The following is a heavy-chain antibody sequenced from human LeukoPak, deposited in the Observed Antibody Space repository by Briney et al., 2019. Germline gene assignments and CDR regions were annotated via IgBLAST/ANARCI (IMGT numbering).Heavy chain of an antibody. CDR1: GGSFSGYY. CDR2: INHSGST. CDR3: ASRVANDYRGYYYYYYGMDV. Sequence: PSETLSLTCAVYGGSFSGYYWSWIRQPQGKGLEWIGEINHSGSTNYNPSLKSRVTISVDTSKNQFSLKLSSVTAADTAVYYCASRVANDYRGYYYYYYGMDVWGQGTTVTVSS. D-gene: IGHD5-12*01. J-gene: IGHJ6*02. V-gene: IGHV4-34*01.